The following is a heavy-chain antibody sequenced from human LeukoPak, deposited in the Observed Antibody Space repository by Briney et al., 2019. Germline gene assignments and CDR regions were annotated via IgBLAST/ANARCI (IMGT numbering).Heavy chain of an antibody. D-gene: IGHD5-18*01. V-gene: IGHV3-53*01. J-gene: IGHJ4*02. CDR1: GFTVSSNY. Sequence: PGGSLRLSCAASGFTVSSNYMSWFRQAPWKGLEWVSVIYSGGSTYYGDSVKGRFTISRDNSKNTLYLQMNSLRAEDTAVYYCARGGRGYSYGPFDYWGQGTLVTVSS. CDR3: ARGGRGYSYGPFDY. CDR2: IYSGGST.